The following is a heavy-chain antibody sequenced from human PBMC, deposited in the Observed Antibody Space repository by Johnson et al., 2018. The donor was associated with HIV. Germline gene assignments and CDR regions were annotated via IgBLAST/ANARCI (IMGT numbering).Heavy chain of an antibody. CDR1: GFTFSTYA. Sequence: QVKLVESGGGVVQPGRSLRLSCAASGFTFSTYAVHWVRQAPGKGLEWVAVISYDGNTKYYADSVKGRFTISRDTSKKTLYLRMNSLGAEETAVYYCARDNEVPNALDIWCQGTMVTVSS. D-gene: IGHD2-2*01. CDR3: ARDNEVPNALDI. V-gene: IGHV3-30*04. J-gene: IGHJ3*02. CDR2: ISYDGNTK.